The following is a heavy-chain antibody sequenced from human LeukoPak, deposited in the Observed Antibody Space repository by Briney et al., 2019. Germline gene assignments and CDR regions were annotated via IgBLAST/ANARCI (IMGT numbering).Heavy chain of an antibody. CDR2: ISTYNGNT. Sequence: ASVKVSCKASGYTFTSYGISWVRQAPGQGLEWMGWISTYNGNTNYAQKLQGRVTMTTDTSTSTAYMGLRSLRSDATAVYYCARVDSVQLWLLDATGHFDEWGQGTLVTVSS. J-gene: IGHJ4*02. CDR3: ARVDSVQLWLLDATGHFDE. D-gene: IGHD5-18*01. CDR1: GYTFTSYG. V-gene: IGHV1-18*01.